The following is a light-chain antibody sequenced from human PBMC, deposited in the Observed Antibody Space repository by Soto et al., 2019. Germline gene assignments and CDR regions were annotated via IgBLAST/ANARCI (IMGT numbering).Light chain of an antibody. CDR3: CSYAGSHTPWV. Sequence: QSVLTQPRSVSGSPGQSVTISCTGTSSDVGGYNYVSWYQQHPGKAPKLMIYDVNKRPSGVPDRFSGSKSGNTASLTISGLQAEDEADYHCCSYAGSHTPWVFGGGTKVTVL. J-gene: IGLJ3*02. V-gene: IGLV2-11*01. CDR1: SSDVGGYNY. CDR2: DVN.